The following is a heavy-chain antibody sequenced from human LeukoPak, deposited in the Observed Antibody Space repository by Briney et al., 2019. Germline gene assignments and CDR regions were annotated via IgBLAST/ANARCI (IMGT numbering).Heavy chain of an antibody. CDR1: GGSISSGGYC. Sequence: SETLSLTCTVSGGSISSGGYCWSWIRQHPGKGLEWIGYIYYSGSTYYNPSLKSRVTISVDTSKNQFSLKLSSVTAADTAVYYCARGLSYSSGWYNWFDPWGQGTLVTVSS. J-gene: IGHJ5*02. CDR2: IYYSGST. CDR3: ARGLSYSSGWYNWFDP. D-gene: IGHD6-19*01. V-gene: IGHV4-31*03.